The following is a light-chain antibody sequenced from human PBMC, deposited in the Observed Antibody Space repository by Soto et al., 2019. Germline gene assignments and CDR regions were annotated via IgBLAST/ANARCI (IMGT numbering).Light chain of an antibody. J-gene: IGKJ5*01. V-gene: IGKV2-28*01. CDR1: QSLLHSNGYNY. CDR2: LGS. Sequence: ILMTQSPLSLPVTPGEPASISCRSSQSLLHSNGYNYLDWYLQKPGQSPQLLIYLGSNRASGVPDRFSGSGSGTDFTLKISRVEAEDVGVYYCMQALQTPLITFGQGTRLEIK. CDR3: MQALQTPLIT.